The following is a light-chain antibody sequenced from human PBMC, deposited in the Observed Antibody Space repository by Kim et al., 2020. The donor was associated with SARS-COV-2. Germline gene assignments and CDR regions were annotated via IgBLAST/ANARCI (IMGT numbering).Light chain of an antibody. V-gene: IGLV2-14*01. Sequence: QSALTQPASVSGSPGQSITISCTGTSSDVGGYNCVSWYQQHPGKAPKLMIYDVSKRPSGVSNRFSGSKSGNTASLTISGLQAEDEADYYCSSYTSSSTFEVFGGGTQLTVL. CDR1: SSDVGGYNC. CDR2: DVS. CDR3: SSYTSSSTFEV. J-gene: IGLJ3*02.